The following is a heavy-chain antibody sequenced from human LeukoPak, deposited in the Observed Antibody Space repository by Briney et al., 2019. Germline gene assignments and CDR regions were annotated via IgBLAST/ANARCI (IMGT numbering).Heavy chain of an antibody. Sequence: PSETLSLTYTVSGGSISSYYWSWIRQPPGKGLEWIGYIYYSGSTNYNPSLKSRVTISVDTSKNQFSLKLSSVTAADTAVYYCARESIGSGGYFDYWGQGTLVTVSS. D-gene: IGHD6-25*01. V-gene: IGHV4-59*01. CDR1: GGSISSYY. CDR2: IYYSGST. J-gene: IGHJ4*02. CDR3: ARESIGSGGYFDY.